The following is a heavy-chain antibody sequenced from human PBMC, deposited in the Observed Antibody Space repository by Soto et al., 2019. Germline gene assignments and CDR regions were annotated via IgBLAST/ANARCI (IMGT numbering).Heavy chain of an antibody. J-gene: IGHJ4*02. CDR2: INPYNGDT. CDR3: ARDFATLTKDQ. Sequence: QVQLVQSGAEVRNPGASVKVSCKTSGYTFTNYYIHWVRQAPGQGLEWLGWINPYNGDTIYGQRFPGRVTLTRDTSTTTAYMEMTSLTSADTALYFCARDFATLTKDQWGQGTLVTVSS. D-gene: IGHD2-2*01. CDR1: GYTFTNYY. V-gene: IGHV1-2*02.